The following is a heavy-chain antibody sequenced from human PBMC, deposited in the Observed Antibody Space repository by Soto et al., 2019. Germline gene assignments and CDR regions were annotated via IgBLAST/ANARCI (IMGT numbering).Heavy chain of an antibody. Sequence: QVQLVESGGGVVQPGTSLRLSCAASGFSFTAYAMLWVRQAPGKGLEWVSIISYDGRDKYYADSVKGRFSISRDDFKNILYLQLNSLGPGDTAGHYRVDGLTWGDYWGQGTLVTVSS. J-gene: IGHJ4*02. V-gene: IGHV3-30*14. CDR2: ISYDGRDK. CDR3: VDGLTWGDY. CDR1: GFSFTAYA. D-gene: IGHD3-16*01.